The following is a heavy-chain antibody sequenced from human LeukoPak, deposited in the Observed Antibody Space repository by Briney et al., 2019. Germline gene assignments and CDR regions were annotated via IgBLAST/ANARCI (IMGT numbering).Heavy chain of an antibody. V-gene: IGHV1-24*01. CDR3: VRVQSGSYARYGMDV. CDR2: FDPEDGET. D-gene: IGHD1-26*01. J-gene: IGHJ6*02. CDR1: GYTLTELS. Sequence: ASVKVSCKVSGYTLTELSMHWVRQAPGKGLEWMGGFDPEDGETIYAQKFQGRVTMTRDTSISTAYMELSSLKSEDTAVYYCVRVQSGSYARYGMDVWGQGTTVTVSS.